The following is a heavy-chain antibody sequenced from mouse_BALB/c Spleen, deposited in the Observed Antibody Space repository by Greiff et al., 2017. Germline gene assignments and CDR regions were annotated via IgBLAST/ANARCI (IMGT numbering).Heavy chain of an antibody. CDR3: ARGRGYGYGWYFDV. D-gene: IGHD1-2*01. CDR1: GFSLTSYG. CDR2: IWAGGST. J-gene: IGHJ1*01. Sequence: QVQLKESGPGLVAPSQSLSITCTVSGFSLTSYGVHWVRQPPGKGLEWLGVIWAGGSTNYNSALMSRLSISKDNSKSQVFLKMNSLQTDDTAMYYCARGRGYGYGWYFDVWGAGTTVTVSS. V-gene: IGHV2-9*02.